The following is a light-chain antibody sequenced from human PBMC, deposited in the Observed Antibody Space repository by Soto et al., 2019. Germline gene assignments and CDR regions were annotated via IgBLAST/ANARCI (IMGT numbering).Light chain of an antibody. CDR3: QSYDNGLSGYVL. CDR1: SSNIGAGYD. CDR2: GNS. Sequence: QSVLTQPPSVSGAPGQRVTISCTGGSSNIGAGYDVHWYQQLPGTAPKLLIYGNSNRPSGVPARCSGCKSGTSAALAITGLQAEGEAAYYCQSYDNGLSGYVLFGGGTKVTVL. J-gene: IGLJ2*01. V-gene: IGLV1-40*01.